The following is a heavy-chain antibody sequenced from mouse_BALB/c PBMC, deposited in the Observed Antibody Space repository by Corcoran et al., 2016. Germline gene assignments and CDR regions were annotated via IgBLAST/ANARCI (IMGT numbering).Heavy chain of an antibody. V-gene: IGHV9-1*02. CDR3: ASMDY. CDR2: INTYTREQ. Sequence: QIQLAQSGPELKKLGEPVKVSCKAPGYTFTNYEKHGEKQAPGQGSKWMGWINTYTREQTYDDELKGRFDFSLETSASTAYLQINNLKNEDMATYFCASMDYWCQGTSVTVSS. J-gene: IGHJ4*01. CDR1: GYTFTNYE.